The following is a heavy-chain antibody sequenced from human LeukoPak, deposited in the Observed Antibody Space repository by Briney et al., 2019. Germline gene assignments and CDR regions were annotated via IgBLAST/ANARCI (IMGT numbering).Heavy chain of an antibody. J-gene: IGHJ4*02. CDR1: GGSISSYY. V-gene: IGHV4-4*07. CDR3: ARGFSRYGSGSYPRGY. Sequence: PSETLSLTCTVSGGSISSYYWSWIRQPAGKGLEWIGRIYTSGSTNYNPSLKSRVTMSVDTSKNQFSLKLSSVTAADTAVYYCARGFSRYGSGSYPRGYWGQGTLVTVSS. D-gene: IGHD3-10*01. CDR2: IYTSGST.